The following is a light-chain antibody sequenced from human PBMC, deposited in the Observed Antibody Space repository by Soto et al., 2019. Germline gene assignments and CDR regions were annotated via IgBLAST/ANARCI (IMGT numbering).Light chain of an antibody. V-gene: IGKV1-27*01. CDR2: GSS. CDR1: QAISNF. Sequence: DIQMTQTPSSMSASVGDRVTIACRASQAISNFLAWYQQKPGKVPTLLVYGSSTLQSGVPSRFSGSGSGTDFTLTISSLQPEDAATYYCQKYDSDPRTFGQGTKVE. CDR3: QKYDSDPRT. J-gene: IGKJ1*01.